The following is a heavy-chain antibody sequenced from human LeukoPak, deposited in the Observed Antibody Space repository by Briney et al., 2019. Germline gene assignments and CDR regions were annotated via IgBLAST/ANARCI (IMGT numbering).Heavy chain of an antibody. J-gene: IGHJ4*02. CDR1: GFTFSSYW. V-gene: IGHV3-7*03. Sequence: PGGSLRLSCAASGFTFSSYWMSWVRQAPGKGLEWVANIKQDGSEKYYVDSVKGRFTISRDNAKNSLYLQMNSLRAEDTAVYYCARDPVVGIVVVPAAIERVGYWGQGTLVTVSS. D-gene: IGHD2-2*01. CDR3: ARDPVVGIVVVPAAIERVGY. CDR2: IKQDGSEK.